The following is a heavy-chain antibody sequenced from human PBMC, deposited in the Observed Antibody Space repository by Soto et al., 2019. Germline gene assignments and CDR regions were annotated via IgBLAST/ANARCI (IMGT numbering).Heavy chain of an antibody. Sequence: QVTLKESGPVLVKPTETLTLTCTVSGFSLSNARMGVSWIRQPPGKALEWLAHIFTNDEKSYSTSLKSRLTISKDNSKSQVVLTMTNMDPVDTATYYCARTTYYYDSSGYWDDYWGQGTLVTVSS. CDR2: IFTNDEK. CDR3: ARTTYYYDSSGYWDDY. D-gene: IGHD3-22*01. J-gene: IGHJ4*02. V-gene: IGHV2-26*01. CDR1: GFSLSNARMG.